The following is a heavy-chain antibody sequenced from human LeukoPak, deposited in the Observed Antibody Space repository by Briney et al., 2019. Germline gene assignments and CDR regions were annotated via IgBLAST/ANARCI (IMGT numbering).Heavy chain of an antibody. CDR2: ISGSGGST. V-gene: IGHV3-23*01. D-gene: IGHD3-22*01. CDR1: GFTFSSYA. Sequence: GGSLRLSCAASGFTFSSYAMSWVRQAPGKGLEWVSAISGSGGSTYYADSVKGRFTISRDNSKNTLYLQMNRLRAEDTAVYYCAKVAYPTYYYDSSGYYYGGYYFDYWGQGTLVTVSS. J-gene: IGHJ4*02. CDR3: AKVAYPTYYYDSSGYYYGGYYFDY.